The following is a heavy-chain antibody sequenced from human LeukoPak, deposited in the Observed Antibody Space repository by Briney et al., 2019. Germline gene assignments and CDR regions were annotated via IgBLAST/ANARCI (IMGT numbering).Heavy chain of an antibody. CDR1: GVSVTSHD. D-gene: IGHD2-2*01. CDR2: IFTSGST. J-gene: IGHJ4*02. Sequence: SETLSLTCSVSGVSVTSHDWSWIRQPAGKGLEWIGRIFTSGSTNYNPSLKSRVSMSVDKSRNQLSLNLDSVTAADTAVYFCARDDGFTRSWYYFDYWGPGTLAIVSS. CDR3: ARDDGFTRSWYYFDY. V-gene: IGHV4-4*07.